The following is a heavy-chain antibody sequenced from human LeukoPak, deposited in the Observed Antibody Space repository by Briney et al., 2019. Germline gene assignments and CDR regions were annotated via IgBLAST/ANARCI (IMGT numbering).Heavy chain of an antibody. CDR3: AKDRADVVPTMVLDY. Sequence: GGSLRLSCAASEFTFSSYSMNWDRQAPGKGLEWVSYITNSGNSKSYADSVKGRFTISRDNSKNTLFLQLNSLRAEDTAVYYCAKDRADVVPTMVLDYWGQGTLVTVSS. CDR2: ITNSGNSK. J-gene: IGHJ4*02. CDR1: EFTFSSYS. V-gene: IGHV3-48*01. D-gene: IGHD5-12*01.